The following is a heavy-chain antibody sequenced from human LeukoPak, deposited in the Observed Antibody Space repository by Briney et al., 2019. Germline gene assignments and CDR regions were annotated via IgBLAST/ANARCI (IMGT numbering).Heavy chain of an antibody. V-gene: IGHV1-46*01. CDR2: INPNGGST. Sequence: ASVKVSCKASGYTFTIHYIHWLRQAPGQGLEWMGIINPNGGSTRYAQNFQGRVAMTRDTSTSTVYMELSSLRSEDTAVYYCARDPWSSGWSRINWFDTWGQGTLVTVSS. CDR3: ARDPWSSGWSRINWFDT. D-gene: IGHD6-19*01. CDR1: GYTFTIHY. J-gene: IGHJ5*02.